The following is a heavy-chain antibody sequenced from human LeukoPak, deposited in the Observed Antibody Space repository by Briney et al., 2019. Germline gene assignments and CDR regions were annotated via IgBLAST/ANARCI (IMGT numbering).Heavy chain of an antibody. CDR1: GYTFTSYD. D-gene: IGHD2-15*01. V-gene: IGHV1-8*02. CDR3: ARGSQVVPLKGWFDP. CDR2: MKPNSGNT. J-gene: IGHJ5*02. Sequence: GASVKVSCKASGYTFTSYDINWVRQATGQGLEWMGWMKPNSGNTAYAQKFQGRVTMTRNTSINTVYMELSSLTSEDTAVYFCARGSQVVPLKGWFDPWGQGTLVIVSS.